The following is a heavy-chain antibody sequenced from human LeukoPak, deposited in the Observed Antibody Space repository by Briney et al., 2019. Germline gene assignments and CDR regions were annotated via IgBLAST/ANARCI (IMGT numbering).Heavy chain of an antibody. D-gene: IGHD3-10*01. V-gene: IGHV4-38-2*02. CDR1: GYSISYGYY. CDR2: IHNSGTT. CDR3: ARRYYYNLGSFPFDF. J-gene: IGHJ4*02. Sequence: KTSETLSLTCTVAGYSISYGYYWGWIRQSSGKGLEWIGEIHNSGTTNYNPSLNSRVTISEDTSKNQFYLNLSSVTAADTAVYYCARRYYYNLGSFPFDFWGQGTLVTVSS.